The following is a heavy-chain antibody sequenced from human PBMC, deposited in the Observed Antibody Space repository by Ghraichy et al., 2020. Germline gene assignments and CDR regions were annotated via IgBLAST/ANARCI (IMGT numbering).Heavy chain of an antibody. J-gene: IGHJ5*02. CDR1: GFNFGRFW. CDR3: TRDYDSSSGYFREYTYWFDP. Sequence: SCTASGFNFGRFWMTWVRQAPGKGLEWLANIKEDGSETYYVDSVKGRFTISRDNAKDSLFLQMNSLRAEDTAVYYCTRDYDSSSGYFREYTYWFDPWLQGTLVTGSS. D-gene: IGHD3-3*01. CDR2: IKEDGSET. V-gene: IGHV3-7*03.